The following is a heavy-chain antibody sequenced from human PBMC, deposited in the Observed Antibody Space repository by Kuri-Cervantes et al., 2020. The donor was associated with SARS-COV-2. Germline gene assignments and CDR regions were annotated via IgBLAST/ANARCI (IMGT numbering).Heavy chain of an antibody. CDR3: TRVPPTVAAYWDAFDL. CDR1: GFTFSSYE. Sequence: LSLTCAASGFTFSSYEMNWVRQAPGKGLEWVSYISSSGSTIYYADSVKGRFTISRDNAKNSLYLQMNSLKTEDTAVYYCTRVPPTVAAYWDAFDLWGQGTVVTVSS. D-gene: IGHD4-17*01. CDR2: ISSSGSTI. V-gene: IGHV3-48*03. J-gene: IGHJ3*01.